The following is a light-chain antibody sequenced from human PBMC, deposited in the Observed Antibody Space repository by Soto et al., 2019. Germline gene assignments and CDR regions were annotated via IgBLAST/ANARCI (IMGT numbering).Light chain of an antibody. Sequence: QAVVTQPASVSGSPGQSITISCTGTSSDIGSYDLVSWYQHHPARAPKLIIYEGSKRPSGVSMRFSGSKSGYTASLTISGLQAEDEADYFCCSYAGSVTYVVFGGGTQLTVL. CDR2: EGS. CDR3: CSYAGSVTYVV. J-gene: IGLJ2*01. CDR1: SSDIGSYDL. V-gene: IGLV2-23*01.